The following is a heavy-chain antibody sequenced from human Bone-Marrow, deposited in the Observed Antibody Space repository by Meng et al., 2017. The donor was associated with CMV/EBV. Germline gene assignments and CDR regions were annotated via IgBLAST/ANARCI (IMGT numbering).Heavy chain of an antibody. CDR3: ARHLASGSSGVDY. CDR2: INHSGST. V-gene: IGHV4-34*01. CDR1: GGSFSGYY. Sequence: SETLSLTCAVYGGSFSGYYWSWIRQPPGKGLEWIGEINHSGSTNYNPSLKSRVTISVDTSKNQFSLKLSSVTAADTAVYYCARHLASGSSGVDYWGQGTLVTVSS. D-gene: IGHD1-26*01. J-gene: IGHJ4*02.